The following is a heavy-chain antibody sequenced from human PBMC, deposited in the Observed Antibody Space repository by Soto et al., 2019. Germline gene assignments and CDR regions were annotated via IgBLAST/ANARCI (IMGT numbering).Heavy chain of an antibody. CDR2: ISYDGGSK. D-gene: IGHD3-22*01. J-gene: IGHJ4*02. V-gene: IGHV3-30*18. CDR1: GFTFSTYG. CDR3: AKEQLAMTVVVADYFDS. Sequence: QVQLVESGGGVVQPGKSLRLSCAASGFTFSTYGIHWVRQAPGKGLEWVALISYDGGSKYYGDSVKGRVIISRDNSHNTVSLQMNSLRADDTAVYFCAKEQLAMTVVVADYFDSWGQGTLVTVCS.